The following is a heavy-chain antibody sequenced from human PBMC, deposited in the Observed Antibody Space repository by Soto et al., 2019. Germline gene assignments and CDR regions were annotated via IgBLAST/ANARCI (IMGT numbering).Heavy chain of an antibody. V-gene: IGHV3-33*01. J-gene: IGHJ4*02. D-gene: IGHD5-12*01. CDR2: IWYDGSNK. CDR1: GFTFSSYG. CDR3: VVPGDGGYGQGPFDY. Sequence: GGSLRLSCAASGFTFSSYGMHWVRQAPGKGLEWVAVIWYDGSNKYYADSVKGRFTISRDNSKNTLYLQMNSLRAEDTAVYYCVVPGDGGYGQGPFDYWGQGTLVTVSS.